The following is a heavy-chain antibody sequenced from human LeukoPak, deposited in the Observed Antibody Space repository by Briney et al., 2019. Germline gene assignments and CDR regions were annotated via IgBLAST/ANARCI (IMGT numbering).Heavy chain of an antibody. CDR2: MNPNSGNT. D-gene: IGHD4-17*01. CDR3: ARVSVPWAEFYGFTVTTTPGGFDP. CDR1: GYTFTSYD. Sequence: ASVTVSCKASGYTFTSYDINWVRQATGQGLEWMGWMNPNSGNTGCAQKFQGRVTMTRNTSISTAYMELSSLRSEDTAVYYCARVSVPWAEFYGFTVTTTPGGFDPWGQGTLVTVSS. V-gene: IGHV1-8*01. J-gene: IGHJ5*02.